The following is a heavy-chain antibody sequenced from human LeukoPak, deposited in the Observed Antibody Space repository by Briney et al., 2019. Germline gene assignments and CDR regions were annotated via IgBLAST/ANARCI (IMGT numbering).Heavy chain of an antibody. V-gene: IGHV3-33*01. CDR2: IWFEGSNE. Sequence: GGSLRLSRAPSGFTFNTYGMHCGPQAQDKRRWWVALIWFEGSNENYADSVKGRFTSFRDNSRNTLYLQMNSLRGEDTAVYYCARGGLTIAEATTSWYLDYWGQGPLVTVSS. CDR1: GFTFNTYG. CDR3: ARGGLTIAEATTSWYLDY. J-gene: IGHJ4*02. D-gene: IGHD1-26*01.